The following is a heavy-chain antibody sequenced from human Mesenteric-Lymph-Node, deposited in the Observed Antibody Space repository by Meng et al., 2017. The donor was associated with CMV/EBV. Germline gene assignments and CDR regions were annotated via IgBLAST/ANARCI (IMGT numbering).Heavy chain of an antibody. J-gene: IGHJ4*02. V-gene: IGHV4-59*01. CDR3: ARGCSSTNCYAY. CDR2: IYYSGST. D-gene: IGHD2-2*01. CDR1: GGSISSYY. Sequence: SETLSLTCTVSGGSISSYYWSWIRQPPGKGLEWIGYIYYSGSTNYNPSLKSRVTISVDTSKNQFSLKLSSVTAADTAVYYCARGCSSTNCYAYWGQGTLVTVSS.